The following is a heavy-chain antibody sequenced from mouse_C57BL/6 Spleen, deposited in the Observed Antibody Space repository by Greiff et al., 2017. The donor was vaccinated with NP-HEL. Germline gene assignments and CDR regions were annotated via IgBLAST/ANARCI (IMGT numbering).Heavy chain of an antibody. V-gene: IGHV1-53*01. CDR1: GYTFTSYW. D-gene: IGHD2-1*01. Sequence: QVQLQQPGAELVMPGASVKLSCKASGYTFTSYWMHWVKQRPGQGLEWIGNINPSNGGTNYNEKFKSKATLTVDKSSSTAYMQLSSLTSEDSAVYYCARGPYGNSRPWFAYWGQGTLVTVSA. CDR3: ARGPYGNSRPWFAY. J-gene: IGHJ3*01. CDR2: INPSNGGT.